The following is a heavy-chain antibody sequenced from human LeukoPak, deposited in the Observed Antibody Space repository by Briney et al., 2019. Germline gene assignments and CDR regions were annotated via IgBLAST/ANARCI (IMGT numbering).Heavy chain of an antibody. J-gene: IGHJ4*02. CDR3: AKELGHTLPFDC. CDR1: GFTFSSYA. V-gene: IGHV3-23*01. CDR2: MSGTGGYT. D-gene: IGHD2-2*02. Sequence: QPGGSLRLSCAASGFTFSSYAMSWVRQAPGKGLEWVSAMSGTGGYTYYADSVKGRFTISRDSSKNTLYLQMNSLRGEDTAIYYCAKELGHTLPFDCWGQGTLVTVSS.